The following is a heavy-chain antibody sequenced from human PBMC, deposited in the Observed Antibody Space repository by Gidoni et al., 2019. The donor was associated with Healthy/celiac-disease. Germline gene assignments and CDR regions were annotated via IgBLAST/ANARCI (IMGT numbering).Heavy chain of an antibody. CDR3: AKDLRGYCSSASCSHWFDP. D-gene: IGHD2-2*01. Sequence: KFQGRVTITRDTSASTAYMELSSLRSEDTAVYYCAKDLRGYCSSASCSHWFDPWGQGTLVTVSS. V-gene: IGHV1-3*01. J-gene: IGHJ5*02.